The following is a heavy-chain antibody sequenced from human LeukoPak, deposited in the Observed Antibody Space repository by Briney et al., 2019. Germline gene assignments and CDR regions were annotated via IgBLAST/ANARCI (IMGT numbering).Heavy chain of an antibody. Sequence: PSETLSLTCAVYGGSFSGYYWSWIRQPPGKGLEWIGYIYYSGITNYNPSLKSRVTISVDTSKNQFSLKLSSVTAADTAVYYCARLCSSSAGDWFDPWGQGTLVTVSS. J-gene: IGHJ5*02. CDR1: GGSFSGYY. V-gene: IGHV4-59*08. CDR2: IYYSGIT. D-gene: IGHD6-6*01. CDR3: ARLCSSSAGDWFDP.